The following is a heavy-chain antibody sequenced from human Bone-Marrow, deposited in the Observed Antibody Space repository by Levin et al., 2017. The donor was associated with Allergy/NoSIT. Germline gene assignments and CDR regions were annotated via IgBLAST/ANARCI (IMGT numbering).Heavy chain of an antibody. Sequence: ASVKVSCKASGYTFTSYDINWVRQATGQGLEWMGWMNPNSGNTGYAQKFQGRVTMTRNTSISTAYMELSSLRSEDTAVYYCARAPGVLRFLEWLLSDPFFDYWGQGTLVTVSS. J-gene: IGHJ4*02. CDR3: ARAPGVLRFLEWLLSDPFFDY. V-gene: IGHV1-8*01. CDR2: MNPNSGNT. D-gene: IGHD3-3*01. CDR1: GYTFTSYD.